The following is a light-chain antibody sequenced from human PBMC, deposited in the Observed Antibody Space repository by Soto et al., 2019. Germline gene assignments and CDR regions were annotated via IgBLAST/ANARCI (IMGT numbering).Light chain of an antibody. J-gene: IGKJ3*01. CDR1: QPINNNY. V-gene: IGKV3-20*01. CDR2: GAS. Sequence: IVMTQSPRTLSLSPGERATLSCRASQPINNNYVAWYQQKPGQAPSLLIYGASDRATGVPDRFSGSGSGTDFTLTISRLEPEDFAVYYCQQYSNLPPFTFGPGTKVDIK. CDR3: QQYSNLPPFT.